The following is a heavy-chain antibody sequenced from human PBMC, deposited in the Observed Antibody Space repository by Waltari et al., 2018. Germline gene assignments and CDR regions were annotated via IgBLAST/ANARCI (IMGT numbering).Heavy chain of an antibody. Sequence: QVQLVQSGAEVKKPGSSVKVSCKASGGTFSSYAISWVRQAPGQGLEWMGGIIPIVGTANYAQNVQGRVTITADESTSTAYMELSSLRSEDTAVYYCASIAAAGRGIWFDPWGQGTLVTVSS. CDR2: IIPIVGTA. V-gene: IGHV1-69*12. J-gene: IGHJ5*02. D-gene: IGHD6-13*01. CDR1: GGTFSSYA. CDR3: ASIAAAGRGIWFDP.